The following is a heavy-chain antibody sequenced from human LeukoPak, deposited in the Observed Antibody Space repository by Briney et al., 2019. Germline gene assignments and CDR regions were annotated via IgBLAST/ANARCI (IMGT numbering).Heavy chain of an antibody. V-gene: IGHV3-9*01. J-gene: IGHJ6*02. CDR1: GFTFDDYA. CDR2: ISWNSGSI. CDR3: AKGDDDYDLGGYYYYYGMDV. Sequence: PGGSLRLSCAASGFTFDDYAMHWVRQAPGKGLEWVSGISWNSGSIGYADSVKGRFTISRDNAKNSLYLQMNSLRAEDTALYYCAKGDDDYDLGGYYYYYGMDVWGQGTTVTVSS. D-gene: IGHD4-17*01.